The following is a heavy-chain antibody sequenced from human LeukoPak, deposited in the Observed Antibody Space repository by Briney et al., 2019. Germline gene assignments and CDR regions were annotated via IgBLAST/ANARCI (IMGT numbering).Heavy chain of an antibody. V-gene: IGHV1-2*02. Sequence: GASVKVSCKASGYTFTGYYMHWVRQAPGQGLEWMGWINPNSGGTNYAQKFQGRVTMTRDTSISTAYMELSRLRSDDTAVYYCARDTHNYDFWSGYTYYYYYGMDVWGQGTTVTVSS. CDR2: INPNSGGT. J-gene: IGHJ6*02. D-gene: IGHD3-3*01. CDR1: GYTFTGYY. CDR3: ARDTHNYDFWSGYTYYYYYGMDV.